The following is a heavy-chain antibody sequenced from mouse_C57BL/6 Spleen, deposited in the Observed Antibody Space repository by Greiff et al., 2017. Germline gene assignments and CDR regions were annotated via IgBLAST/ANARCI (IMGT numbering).Heavy chain of an antibody. CDR1: GYTFTSYW. V-gene: IGHV1-64*01. Sequence: QVQLQQPGAELVKPGASVKLSCKASGYTFTSYWMHWVKQRPGQGLEWIGRIHPNSGSTNYNERFKSKATLSVDKSSSTAYLQLISLTSEDSAVYYCAREYYYYDEGYAMDYWGQGTSVTVSS. CDR3: AREYYYYDEGYAMDY. D-gene: IGHD2-4*01. J-gene: IGHJ4*01. CDR2: IHPNSGST.